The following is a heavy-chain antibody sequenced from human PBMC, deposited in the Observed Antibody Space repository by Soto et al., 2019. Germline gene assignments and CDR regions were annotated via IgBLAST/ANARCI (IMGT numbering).Heavy chain of an antibody. CDR3: ARGYRSGGSCYGSKVDP. Sequence: GESLKISCKGSGYSFTSYWIGWVRQMPGKGLEWMGIIYPGDSDTRYSPSFQGQVTISADKSISTAYLQWSSLKASDTAMYYCARGYRSGGSCYGSKVDPWGQGTLVTVSS. J-gene: IGHJ5*02. V-gene: IGHV5-51*01. CDR1: GYSFTSYW. D-gene: IGHD2-15*01. CDR2: IYPGDSDT.